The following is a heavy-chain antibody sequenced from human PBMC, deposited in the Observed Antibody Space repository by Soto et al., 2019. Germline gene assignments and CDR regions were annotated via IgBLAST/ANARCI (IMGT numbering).Heavy chain of an antibody. CDR3: ARDVGPPYYDFWSGYYYYYYGMDV. Sequence: ASVKVSCKASGYTFTSYAMHWVRQAPGQRLEWMGWINAGNGNTKYSQKFQGRVTITRDTSASTAYMELSSLRSEDTAVYYCARDVGPPYYDFWSGYYYYYYGMDVWGQGTTVSVSS. V-gene: IGHV1-3*01. J-gene: IGHJ6*02. D-gene: IGHD3-3*01. CDR2: INAGNGNT. CDR1: GYTFTSYA.